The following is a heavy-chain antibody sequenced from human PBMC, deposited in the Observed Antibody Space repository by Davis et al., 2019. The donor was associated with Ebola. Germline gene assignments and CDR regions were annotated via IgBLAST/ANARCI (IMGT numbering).Heavy chain of an antibody. V-gene: IGHV3-11*06. CDR3: ARDFFASGVYGYLDP. CDR2: ISGDFYT. J-gene: IGHJ5*02. Sequence: GGSLRLSCAASGFNFRDYYMSWIRQTPGKGLEWLSFISGDFYTKYADSVQGRFTISRDNVKNSVYLQLNSLTVEDTAVYYCARDFFASGVYGYLDPWGQGTLVTVAS. D-gene: IGHD5-24*01. CDR1: GFNFRDYY.